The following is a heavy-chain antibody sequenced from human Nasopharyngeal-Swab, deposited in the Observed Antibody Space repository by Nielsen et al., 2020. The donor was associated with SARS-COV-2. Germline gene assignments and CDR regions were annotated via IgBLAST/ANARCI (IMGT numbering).Heavy chain of an antibody. J-gene: IGHJ2*01. CDR2: ISYDGSNK. D-gene: IGHD5-24*01. CDR3: AKVRRGGRDGYNGYFDL. CDR1: GFTFSSYG. Sequence: GESLKISCAASGFTFSSYGMHWVRQAPGKGLEWVAVISYDGSNKYYADSVKGRFTISRDNSKNTLYLQMNSLRAEDTAVYYCAKVRRGGRDGYNGYFDLWGRGTLVTVSS. V-gene: IGHV3-30*18.